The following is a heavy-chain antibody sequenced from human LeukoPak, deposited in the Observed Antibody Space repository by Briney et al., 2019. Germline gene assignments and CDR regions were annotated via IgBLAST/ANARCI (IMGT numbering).Heavy chain of an antibody. D-gene: IGHD3-10*01. J-gene: IGHJ4*02. CDR2: IYTSGST. CDR1: GGSLSSGSYY. Sequence: PSETLSLTCTVSGGSLSSGSYYWSWIRQPAGKGLEWIGRIYTSGSTNYNPSLKSRVTISVDTSKNQFSLKLSSVTAADTAVYYCARASGGYYNADFDYWGQGTLVTVSS. CDR3: ARASGGYYNADFDY. V-gene: IGHV4-61*02.